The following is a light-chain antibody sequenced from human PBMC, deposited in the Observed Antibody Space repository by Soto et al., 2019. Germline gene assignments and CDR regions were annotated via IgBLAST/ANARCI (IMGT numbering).Light chain of an antibody. CDR1: QGVRYD. J-gene: IGKJ4*01. Sequence: IQRTQSPSSLSASVGDRVTITCRASQGVRYDVGWYQQKPGKAPKLLIYSASTLQSGVPSRFSGSGSGTDFTLTISGLQPEDLETYYCLQESNYPLTFGGGTKVEIK. CDR2: SAS. CDR3: LQESNYPLT. V-gene: IGKV1-6*01.